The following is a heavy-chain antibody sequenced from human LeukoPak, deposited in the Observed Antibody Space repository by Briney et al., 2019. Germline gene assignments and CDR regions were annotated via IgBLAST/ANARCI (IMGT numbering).Heavy chain of an antibody. J-gene: IGHJ6*03. D-gene: IGHD6-13*01. CDR3: ARDGGLDSSSWYTRYYYYYYMDV. V-gene: IGHV1-2*02. CDR2: LNPNSGGT. CDR1: GYTFTSYC. Sequence: ASVKVSCKASGYTFTSYCMHWVRQAPGQGLEWMGWLNPNSGGTNYAQKFQGRVTMTRDTSISTAYMELSRLRSDDTAVYYCARDGGLDSSSWYTRYYYYYYMDVWGKGTTVTVSS.